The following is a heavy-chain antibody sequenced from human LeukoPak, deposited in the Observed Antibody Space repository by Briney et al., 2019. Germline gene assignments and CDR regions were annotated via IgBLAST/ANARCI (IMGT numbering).Heavy chain of an antibody. D-gene: IGHD6-19*01. CDR3: AKVGSSGWSYFDY. J-gene: IGHJ4*02. Sequence: PGGSLRLSCGASGFTFSNTAMCWVRQAPGKGLEWVSSISRTGTDTYYADSVKGRFTISRDNSKSTLYLLMNSLRAEDTAVYYCAKVGSSGWSYFDYWGQGTLVTVSS. CDR2: ISRTGTDT. CDR1: GFTFSNTA. V-gene: IGHV3-23*01.